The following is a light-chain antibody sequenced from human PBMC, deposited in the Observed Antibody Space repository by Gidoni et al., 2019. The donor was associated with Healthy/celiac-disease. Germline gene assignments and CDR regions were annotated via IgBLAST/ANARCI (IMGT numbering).Light chain of an antibody. CDR1: SSDVGGYTY. Sequence: QSALTQPASVSGSPGQSITISCTGTSSDVGGYTYVSWYQHHPGKAPKLMIYEVSNRPSGVSHRFSGSKSGNTASLTISGLQAEDEADYYCSSYTSSRSFVFGTGTMVTVL. CDR3: SSYTSSRSFV. CDR2: EVS. V-gene: IGLV2-14*01. J-gene: IGLJ1*01.